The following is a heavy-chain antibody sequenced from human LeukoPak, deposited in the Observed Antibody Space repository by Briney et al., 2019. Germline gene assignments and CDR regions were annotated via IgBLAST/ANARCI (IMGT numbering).Heavy chain of an antibody. CDR2: IIPIFGTA. J-gene: IGHJ6*03. V-gene: IGHV1-69*05. CDR1: GGTFSSYA. Sequence: SVKVSCKASGGTFSSYAIGWVRQAPGQGLEWMGGIIPIFGTANYAQKFQGRVTITTDESTSTAYMELSSLRSEDTAVYYCARSQPDYDFWSGYYTGGYYYYYYMDVWGKGTTVTVSS. D-gene: IGHD3-3*01. CDR3: ARSQPDYDFWSGYYTGGYYYYYYMDV.